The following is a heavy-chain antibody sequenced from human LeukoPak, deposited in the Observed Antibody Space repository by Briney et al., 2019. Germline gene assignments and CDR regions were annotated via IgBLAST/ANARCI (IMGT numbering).Heavy chain of an antibody. CDR2: IIPIFGTA. J-gene: IGHJ6*03. CDR1: GYIFTDYY. V-gene: IGHV1-69*05. Sequence: GASVKVSFKASGYIFTDYYMHWVRQAPGQGLEWMGGIIPIFGTANYAQKFQGRVTITTDESTSTAYMELSSLRSEDTAVYYCARGPPTYYYYYYMDVWGKGTTVTVSS. CDR3: ARGPPTYYYYYYMDV.